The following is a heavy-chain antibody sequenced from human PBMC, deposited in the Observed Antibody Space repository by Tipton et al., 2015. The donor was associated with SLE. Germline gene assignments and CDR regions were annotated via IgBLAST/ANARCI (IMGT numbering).Heavy chain of an antibody. J-gene: IGHJ4*02. D-gene: IGHD3-22*01. CDR2: IYHGGTT. CDR3: ARDEYRYDATGYHLLGHFDF. Sequence: TLSLTCKVSGYSISSGYYWGWIRQPPGKGLEWIGSIYHGGTTYYNPSLKSRVTISIDTSKNQFSLTLSSVTAADTAVYYCARDEYRYDATGYHLLGHFDFWGLGALVTVSS. CDR1: GYSISSGYY. V-gene: IGHV4-38-2*02.